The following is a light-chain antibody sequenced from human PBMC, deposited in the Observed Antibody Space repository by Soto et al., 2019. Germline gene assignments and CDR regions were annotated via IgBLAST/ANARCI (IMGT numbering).Light chain of an antibody. CDR3: QQSYTTPIT. CDR2: AAS. J-gene: IGKJ5*01. Sequence: DIQMTQSPSSLSAAVGDRVTITCRASQSISTYLNWYQHKPEKAPELLIYAASSLHSGVPSRFSGSGSGTDFTLTISSLQPEDFATYYCQQSYTTPITVGQGTRLEIK. V-gene: IGKV1-39*01. CDR1: QSISTY.